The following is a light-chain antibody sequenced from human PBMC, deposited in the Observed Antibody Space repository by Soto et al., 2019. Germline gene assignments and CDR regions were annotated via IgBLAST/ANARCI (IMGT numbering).Light chain of an antibody. CDR1: QSVSSY. CDR2: DAS. J-gene: IGKJ4*01. CDR3: QQRSNWPPSLT. Sequence: EIFLTQSPSNLSLSPSELAIFSCTAHQSVSSYLAWYQQKPGQAPRLLIYDASNRATGIPARFSGSGSGTDFTLTISSLEPEDFAVYYCQQRSNWPPSLTFGGGTKVDI. V-gene: IGKV3-11*01.